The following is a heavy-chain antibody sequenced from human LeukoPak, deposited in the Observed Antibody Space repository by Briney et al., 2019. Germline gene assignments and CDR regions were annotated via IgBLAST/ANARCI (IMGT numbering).Heavy chain of an antibody. V-gene: IGHV4-59*01. D-gene: IGHD5-24*01. CDR1: GGSISSYY. CDR2: IYYSGST. Sequence: SETLSLTCTVSGGSISSYYWSWIRQPPGKGLEWIGYIYYSGSTNYNPSLKSRVTISVDTSKNQFSLKLGSVTAADTAVYYCARAWGWLQLFTNWGQGTLVTVSS. CDR3: ARAWGWLQLFTN. J-gene: IGHJ4*02.